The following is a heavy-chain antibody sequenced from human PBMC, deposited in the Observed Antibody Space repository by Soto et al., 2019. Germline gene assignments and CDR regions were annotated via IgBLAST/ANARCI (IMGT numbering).Heavy chain of an antibody. Sequence: EVQLLESGGGLVQPGGSLRLSCAASGINFSNYVLSWVRQAPGKGLEWVSSISGSGTSTYYADSVKGRFSISRDTSKSTLYLHMSSLRADDTAIYYCAKEAGGGAAMVTSYFDYWGQGTLVTVSS. J-gene: IGHJ4*02. V-gene: IGHV3-23*01. CDR2: ISGSGTST. CDR1: GINFSNYV. CDR3: AKEAGGGAAMVTSYFDY. D-gene: IGHD5-18*01.